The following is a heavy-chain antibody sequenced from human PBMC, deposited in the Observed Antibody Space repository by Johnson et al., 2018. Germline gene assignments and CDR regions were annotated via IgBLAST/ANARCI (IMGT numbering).Heavy chain of an antibody. CDR3: AKDAISGYSAFDI. CDR1: GFTFSSYA. D-gene: IGHD3-22*01. CDR2: ISWNSGSI. Sequence: VQLVQSGGGLVQPGGSLRLSCAASGFTFSSYAMSWVRQAPGKGLAWVSGISWNSGSIGYADSVKGLFTISRDNAKNSLYLQMNSLGAEYTAGYYCAKDAISGYSAFDIWGQGTMVTVSS. J-gene: IGHJ3*02. V-gene: IGHV3-9*01.